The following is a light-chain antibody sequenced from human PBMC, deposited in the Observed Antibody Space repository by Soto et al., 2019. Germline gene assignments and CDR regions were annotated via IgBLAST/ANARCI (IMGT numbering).Light chain of an antibody. CDR1: SSDVGGYNF. CDR3: SSYTSSNTHV. V-gene: IGLV2-14*01. CDR2: EVN. J-gene: IGLJ1*01. Sequence: QSVLTQPAFVSGSPGQSITISCTGKSSDVGGYNFVSWLQQHPGKAPKLMIYEVNERPSGVSNRFSGSKSGNTASLTISGLQAEDEADYYCSSYTSSNTHVFGTGTKVTVL.